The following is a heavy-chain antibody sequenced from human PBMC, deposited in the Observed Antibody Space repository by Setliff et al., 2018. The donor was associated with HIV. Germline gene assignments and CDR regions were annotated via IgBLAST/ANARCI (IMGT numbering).Heavy chain of an antibody. D-gene: IGHD6-6*01. CDR2: MYYSGST. J-gene: IGHJ4*02. V-gene: IGHV4-38-2*02. CDR3: MREGGKMIRGSSWSDY. Sequence: ASETLSLTCAVSGYSVTYGHNWGWIRQPPGKGLEWIGSMYYSGSTYYNPSLKSRVTISVDTSKNQVSLKLTSVTAADTAPYYCMREGGKMIRGSSWSDYWGQGTLVTVSS. CDR1: GYSVTYGHN.